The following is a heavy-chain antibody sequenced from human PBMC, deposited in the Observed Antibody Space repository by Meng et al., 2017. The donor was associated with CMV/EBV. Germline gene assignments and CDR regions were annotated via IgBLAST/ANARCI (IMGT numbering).Heavy chain of an antibody. CDR3: ARVPPPRWDYYYYYGMDV. V-gene: IGHV3-30-3*01. CDR1: GSTFSSYA. Sequence: GESLKISCAASGSTFSSYAMHWVRQAPGKGLEWVAVISYDGSNKYYADSVKGRFTISRDNSKNTLYLQMNSLRAEDTAVYYCARVPPPRWDYYYYYGMDVWGQGTTVTVSS. CDR2: ISYDGSNK. J-gene: IGHJ6*02. D-gene: IGHD4-23*01.